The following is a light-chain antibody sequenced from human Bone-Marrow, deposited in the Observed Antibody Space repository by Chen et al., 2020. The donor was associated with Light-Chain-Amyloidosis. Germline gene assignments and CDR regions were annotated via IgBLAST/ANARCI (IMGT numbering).Light chain of an antibody. CDR3: SSYTITNPLV. V-gene: IGLV2-14*01. J-gene: IGLJ1*01. CDR2: DVT. CDR1: SSDVGGDHH. Sequence: QSALTQPASVSGSPGQSITISCTGTSSDVGGDHHVSWYQKHPDKAPKLMIYDVTSRPSLVPDRFSGSTSDNTASLTISGLQPEDEADYFCSSYTITNPLVFGSGTSVTVL.